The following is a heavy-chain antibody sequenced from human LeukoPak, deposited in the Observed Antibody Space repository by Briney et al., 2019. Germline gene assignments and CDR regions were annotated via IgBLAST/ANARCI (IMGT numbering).Heavy chain of an antibody. D-gene: IGHD1-26*01. CDR3: ARDVLVGAMEY. CDR2: IWYDGSNK. CDR1: GFTFSSYG. J-gene: IGHJ4*02. V-gene: IGHV3-33*01. Sequence: GGSLRLSCAASGFTFSSYGMHWVRQAPGKGLEWVAVIWYDGSNKYYADSVKGRLTISRDNSKNTLYLQMNSLRAEDTAVYYCARDVLVGAMEYWGQGTLVTVSS.